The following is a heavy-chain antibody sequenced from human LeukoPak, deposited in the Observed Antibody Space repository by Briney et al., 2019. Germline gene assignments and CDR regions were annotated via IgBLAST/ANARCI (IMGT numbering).Heavy chain of an antibody. D-gene: IGHD3-10*01. CDR2: ISRSSNYK. Sequence: GGSLRLSCAASGFTFSSYSMDWVRQAPGKGLEWVSSISRSSNYKYYADSVKGRFTISRDNAKYSLYLQMNSLRPEDTALYYCAKDTSKWLGEFNYYMDVWGKGTTVTISS. CDR1: GFTFSSYS. V-gene: IGHV3-21*04. J-gene: IGHJ6*03. CDR3: AKDTSKWLGEFNYYMDV.